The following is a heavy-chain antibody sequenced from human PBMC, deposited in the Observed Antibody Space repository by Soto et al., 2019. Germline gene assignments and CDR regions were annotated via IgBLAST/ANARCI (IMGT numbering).Heavy chain of an antibody. CDR1: GYTFTSYG. CDR2: ISAYNGNT. CDR3: ARPGGRYCSGGSCLLLDY. Sequence: QVQLVQSGAEVKKPGASVKVSCKASGYTFTSYGISWVRQAPGQGLEWMGWISAYNGNTNYAQKLQGRVTMTTDTATSTAYMELRSLRSDDTAVYYCARPGGRYCSGGSCLLLDYWGQGTLVTVSS. V-gene: IGHV1-18*01. D-gene: IGHD2-15*01. J-gene: IGHJ4*02.